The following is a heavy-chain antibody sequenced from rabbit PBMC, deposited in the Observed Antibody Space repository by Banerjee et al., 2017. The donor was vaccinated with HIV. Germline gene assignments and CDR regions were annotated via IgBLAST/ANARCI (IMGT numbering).Heavy chain of an antibody. Sequence: QSLEESGGGLVQPEGSLALTCKASGFTISSSYYMCWVRQAPGKGLEWIGCFYTGGGTTYYASWAKGRFTISKTSSTTVTLQMTSLTAADTATYFCARGTSGVNYFKLWGPGTLSPS. CDR3: ARGTSGVNYFKL. CDR1: GFTISSSYY. J-gene: IGHJ4*01. CDR2: FYTGGGTT. V-gene: IGHV1S40*01. D-gene: IGHD1-1*01.